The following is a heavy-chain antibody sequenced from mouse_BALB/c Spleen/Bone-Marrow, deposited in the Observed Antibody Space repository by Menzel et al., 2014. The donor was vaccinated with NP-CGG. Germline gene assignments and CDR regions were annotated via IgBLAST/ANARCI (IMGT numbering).Heavy chain of an antibody. CDR2: IRNKANGYTT. CDR1: GFTFTDYY. Sequence: EVQLVESGGGLVQPGGSLRLSCATSGFTFTDYYMSWVRPPPGPALEWLGFIRNKANGYTTEYSASVKGRFTISRDNSQSILYRQMNSLRTEDRATEDGARDRNDEIQWDCEGGGAGTTVTGSS. CDR3: ARDRNDEIQWDCEG. D-gene: IGHD2-12*01. J-gene: IGHJ1*01. V-gene: IGHV7-3*02.